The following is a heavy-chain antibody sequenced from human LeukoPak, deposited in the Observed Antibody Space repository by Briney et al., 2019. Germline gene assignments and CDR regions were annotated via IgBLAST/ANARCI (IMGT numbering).Heavy chain of an antibody. V-gene: IGHV3-23*01. CDR3: VREAGYCAPVCVKTNWFDP. J-gene: IGHJ5*02. CDR1: GFPFSSHA. Sequence: GGSLRLSCAASGFPFSSHAMSWVRQPPGKGLEWVAAISNGKTYYAYSVRGRFAISRDDSTNTVYLHMNSLRDEDTALYHCVREAGYCAPVCVKTNWFDPWGQGTLVTVS. D-gene: IGHD2-15*01. CDR2: ISNGKT.